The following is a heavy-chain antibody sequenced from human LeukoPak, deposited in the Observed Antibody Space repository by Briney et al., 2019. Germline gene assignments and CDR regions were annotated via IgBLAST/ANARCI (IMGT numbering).Heavy chain of an antibody. CDR2: ISYDGSNK. CDR3: AKLPPYDFWSGYSDAFDI. CDR1: GFTFSSYG. V-gene: IGHV3-30*18. Sequence: GGSLRLSCAASGFTFSSYGMHWVRQAPGKGLEWVAVISYDGSNKYYADSVKGRFTISRDNSKNTLYLQMNSLRAEDTAVYYCAKLPPYDFWSGYSDAFDIWGQGTMVTVSS. J-gene: IGHJ3*02. D-gene: IGHD3-3*01.